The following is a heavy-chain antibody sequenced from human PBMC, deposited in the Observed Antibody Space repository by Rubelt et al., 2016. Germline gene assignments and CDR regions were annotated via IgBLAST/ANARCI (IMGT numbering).Heavy chain of an antibody. D-gene: IGHD1-1*01. V-gene: IGHV3-53*05. CDR3: ARDGWNESVY. Sequence: APGKGLEWVSVIYSGGSTYYADSVKGRFTISRDNSKNTLYLQMNSLRAEDTAVYYCARDGWNESVYWGQGTLVTVSS. J-gene: IGHJ4*02. CDR2: IYSGGST.